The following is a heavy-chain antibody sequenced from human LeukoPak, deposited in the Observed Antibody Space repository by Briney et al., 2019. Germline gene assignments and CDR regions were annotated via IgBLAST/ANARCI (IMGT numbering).Heavy chain of an antibody. J-gene: IGHJ4*02. CDR1: GFTVSSNY. V-gene: IGHV3-30*18. CDR2: ISYDGSNK. CDR3: AKDPPDYDILTGYFDY. Sequence: GGSLRLSCAASGFTVSSNYISWVRQAPGKGLEWVAVISYDGSNKYYADSVKGRFTISRDNSKNTLYLQMNSLRAEDTAVYYCAKDPPDYDILTGYFDYWGQGTLVTVSS. D-gene: IGHD3-9*01.